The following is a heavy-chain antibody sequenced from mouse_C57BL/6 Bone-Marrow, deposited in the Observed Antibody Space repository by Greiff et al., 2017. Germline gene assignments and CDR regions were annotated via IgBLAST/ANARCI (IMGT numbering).Heavy chain of an antibody. CDR2: IHPNSGST. CDR3: ARDYGNLFAY. D-gene: IGHD2-1*01. J-gene: IGHJ3*01. Sequence: QVQLQQPGAELVKPGASVKLSCKASGYTFTSYWMHWVKQRPGQGLEWIGMIHPNSGSTHYNEKFKSKAKLTVDKSSSTAYMQLSSLTSEDSAVYYCARDYGNLFAYWGQGTLVTVSA. CDR1: GYTFTSYW. V-gene: IGHV1-64*01.